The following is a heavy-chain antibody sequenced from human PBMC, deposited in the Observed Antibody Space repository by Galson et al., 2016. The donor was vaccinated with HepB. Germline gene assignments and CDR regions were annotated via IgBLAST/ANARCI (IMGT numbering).Heavy chain of an antibody. CDR1: GYTFTSNG. CDR3: ARVWDSSPTFDAFDI. J-gene: IGHJ3*02. CDR2: ISTYNGNT. Sequence: SVKVSCKASGYTFTSNGISWVRQAPGQGLEWMGWISTYNGNTNYAQKFQGRVTMTTDTSTSTAYMELRSLRSDDTAVYYCARVWDSSPTFDAFDIWGQGTMVTVSS. V-gene: IGHV1-18*01. D-gene: IGHD3-22*01.